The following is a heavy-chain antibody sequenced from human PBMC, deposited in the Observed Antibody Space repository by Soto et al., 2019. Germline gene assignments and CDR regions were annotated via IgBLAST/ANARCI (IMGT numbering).Heavy chain of an antibody. J-gene: IGHJ6*02. V-gene: IGHV3-30*18. CDR1: GFTFSSYG. Sequence: GGSLRLSCAASGFTFSSYGMHWVRQAPGKXPEWVAVISYDGSNKYYADSVKGRFTISRDNSKNTLYLQMNSLRAEDTAVYYCANVDTAMAGTYYYYYGMDVWGQGTTVTVSS. D-gene: IGHD5-18*01. CDR3: ANVDTAMAGTYYYYYGMDV. CDR2: ISYDGSNK.